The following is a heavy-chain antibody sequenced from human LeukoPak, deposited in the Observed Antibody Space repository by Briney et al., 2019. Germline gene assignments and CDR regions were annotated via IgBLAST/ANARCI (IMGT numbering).Heavy chain of an antibody. J-gene: IGHJ3*02. Sequence: GRSLRLSCTASGFTFGDYAMSWFRQAPGKGLEWVGFIRSKAYGGTTEYAASVKGRFTISRDDSKSIAYLQMNSLKTEDTAVYYCTRHHSGSYYSAFDIWGQGTMVTVSS. V-gene: IGHV3-49*03. CDR2: IRSKAYGGTT. CDR1: GFTFGDYA. CDR3: TRHHSGSYYSAFDI. D-gene: IGHD1-26*01.